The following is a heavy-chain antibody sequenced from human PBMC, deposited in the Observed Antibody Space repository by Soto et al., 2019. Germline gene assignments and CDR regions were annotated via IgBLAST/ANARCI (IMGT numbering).Heavy chain of an antibody. CDR3: SRQRSGCIGVSCGEYYYYMDV. D-gene: IGHD2-15*01. J-gene: IGHJ6*03. CDR2: IRSKANSYAT. CDR1: GFTFSGSA. Sequence: EVQLVESGGGLVQPGGSLKLSCAASGFTFSGSAMHWVRQASGKGLEWVGGIRSKANSYATAYAASVKGRFTISRDDSKGTAYLQLNSLKTEDTAVYYCSRQRSGCIGVSCGEYYYYMDVWGKGTTVTVS. V-gene: IGHV3-73*01.